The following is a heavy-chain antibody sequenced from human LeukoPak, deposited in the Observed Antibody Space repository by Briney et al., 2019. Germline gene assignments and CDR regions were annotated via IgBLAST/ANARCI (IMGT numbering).Heavy chain of an antibody. CDR1: GFTVSTNY. CDR2: IYDGGST. V-gene: IGHV3-66*01. CDR3: ARRAWD. Sequence: GGSLRLSCAASGFTVSTNYMNWVRQAPGKGLEWVSVIYDGGSTKYADSVRGRFTISRDNSKNTLYLQMNSLRVEDTVVYYCARRAWDWGQGTLVTVSS. J-gene: IGHJ4*02. D-gene: IGHD7-27*01.